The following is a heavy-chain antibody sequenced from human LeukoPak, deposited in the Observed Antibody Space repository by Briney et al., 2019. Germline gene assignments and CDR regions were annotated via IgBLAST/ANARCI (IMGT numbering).Heavy chain of an antibody. CDR1: GGSISSGGYY. CDR2: IYYSGST. CDR3: ARRDSSSWSTKEARWFDP. Sequence: SQTLSLTCSVPGGSISSGGYYWSWIRQHPGKGLEWIWYIYYSGSTYYNPSLKSRVTISVDTSKNQFSLKLSSVTAADTAVYYCARRDSSSWSTKEARWFDPWGQGTLVTVSS. D-gene: IGHD6-13*01. J-gene: IGHJ5*02. V-gene: IGHV4-31*03.